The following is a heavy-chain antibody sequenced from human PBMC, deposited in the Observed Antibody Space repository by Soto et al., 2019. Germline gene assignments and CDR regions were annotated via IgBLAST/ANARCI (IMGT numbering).Heavy chain of an antibody. D-gene: IGHD2-15*01. CDR2: INHLGSI. V-gene: IGHV4-34*01. Sequence: QVQLQQWGAGLLKPSETLSLTCVVSGGSLSDYFWSWIRQPPGMALEWIGEINHLGSINYNPSLKSRVPMSVDTSKNQFSLTLNSETAADTATYYCARGGISHWAYFYYMDVWDRGTTVTVSS. CDR3: ARGGISHWAYFYYMDV. CDR1: GGSLSDYF. J-gene: IGHJ6*03.